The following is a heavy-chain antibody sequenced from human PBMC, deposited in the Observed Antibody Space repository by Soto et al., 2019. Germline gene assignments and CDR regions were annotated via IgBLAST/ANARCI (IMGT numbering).Heavy chain of an antibody. CDR1: GFTFSSYA. J-gene: IGHJ6*02. CDR2: ISGSGGST. V-gene: IGHV3-23*01. D-gene: IGHD3-10*01. Sequence: GGSLRLSCAASGFTFSSYAMSWVRQAPGKGLEWVSAISGSGGSTYYADSVKGRFTISRDNSKNTLYLQMNSLRAEDTAVYYCATPLVRSHRPIYGMDVWGQGTTVTVSS. CDR3: ATPLVRSHRPIYGMDV.